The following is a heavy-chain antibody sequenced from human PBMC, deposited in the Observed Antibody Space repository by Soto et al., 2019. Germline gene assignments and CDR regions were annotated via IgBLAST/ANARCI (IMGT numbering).Heavy chain of an antibody. Sequence: GSLRLSCAASGFNFSNHWMHWVRQRPAEGLVWVSRITSDGKSKAYAESVKGRFAISRDSAKNTLYLQMNGLTAEDTAVYYCARESGDWPLNWFDPWGQGTLVTVSS. D-gene: IGHD2-21*02. CDR1: GFNFSNHW. V-gene: IGHV3-74*01. CDR3: ARESGDWPLNWFDP. CDR2: ITSDGKSK. J-gene: IGHJ5*02.